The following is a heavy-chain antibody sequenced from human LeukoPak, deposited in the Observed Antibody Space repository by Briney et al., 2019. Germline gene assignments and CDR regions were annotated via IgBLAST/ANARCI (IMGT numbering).Heavy chain of an antibody. CDR3: ARDPPAVHFDY. V-gene: IGHV3-33*01. CDR2: IWYDGSNK. Sequence: GGSLRLSCAASGFTFSSYGMHWVRQAPGKGLEWVAVIWYDGSNKYYADSVKGRFTISRDNSKNTLYLQVNSLRAEDTAVYYCARDPPAVHFDYWGQGTLVTVSS. D-gene: IGHD2-2*01. J-gene: IGHJ4*02. CDR1: GFTFSSYG.